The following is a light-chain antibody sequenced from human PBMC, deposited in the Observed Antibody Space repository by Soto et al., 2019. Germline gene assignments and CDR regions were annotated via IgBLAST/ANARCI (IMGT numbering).Light chain of an antibody. Sequence: EIVLTKSPGTLSLSPGERATLSCRASQTVTRNYLAWHQQKPGQAPRLLIYGASNRATGIPDRFSGSGSGTDFTLTISRLETEDFAVYYCQHYGSSGTFGPGTKVDIK. J-gene: IGKJ1*01. V-gene: IGKV3-20*01. CDR3: QHYGSSGT. CDR2: GAS. CDR1: QTVTRNY.